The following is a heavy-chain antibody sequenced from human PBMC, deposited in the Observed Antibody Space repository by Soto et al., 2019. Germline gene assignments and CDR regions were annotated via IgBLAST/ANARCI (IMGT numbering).Heavy chain of an antibody. CDR3: ARVIDQDYYYGMDV. CDR1: GGSISSGGYY. V-gene: IGHV4-61*08. Sequence: SETLSLTCTVSGGSISSGGYYWSWIRQHPGKGLEWIGYIYYSGSTNYNPSLKSRVTISVDTSKNQFSLKLSSVTAADTAVYYCARVIDQDYYYGMDVWGQGTTVTV. D-gene: IGHD2-2*01. J-gene: IGHJ6*02. CDR2: IYYSGST.